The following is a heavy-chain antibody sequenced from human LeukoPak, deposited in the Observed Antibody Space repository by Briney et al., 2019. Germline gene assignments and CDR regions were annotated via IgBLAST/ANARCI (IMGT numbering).Heavy chain of an antibody. CDR1: ELTFSSYA. D-gene: IGHD2-15*01. CDR2: LTRTGGST. J-gene: IGHJ4*02. Sequence: GGSLRLSCATSELTFSSYAVSWVRQAPGKGLEWVSALTRTGGSTYYADSVKGRFTISRDSSKNTLYLQMNNLRTEDAAIYYCAKAPVTSCRGAFCYPLDSWGQGTLVTVSS. V-gene: IGHV3-23*01. CDR3: AKAPVTSCRGAFCYPLDS.